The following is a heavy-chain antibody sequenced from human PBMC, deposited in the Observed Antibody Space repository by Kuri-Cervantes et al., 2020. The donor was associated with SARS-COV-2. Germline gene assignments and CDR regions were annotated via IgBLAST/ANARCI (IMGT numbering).Heavy chain of an antibody. V-gene: IGHV3-64*01. D-gene: IGHD2-2*01. CDR2: ISSNGGST. CDR3: ARDSREYCSSTSCSWFDP. Sequence: GGSLRLSCAASGFTFSSYAMHWVRQAPGKGLEYVSAISSNGGSTYYANSVKGRFTISRDNSKNTLYLQMGSLRAEDMAVYYCARDSREYCSSTSCSWFDPWGQGTLVTVYS. J-gene: IGHJ5*02. CDR1: GFTFSSYA.